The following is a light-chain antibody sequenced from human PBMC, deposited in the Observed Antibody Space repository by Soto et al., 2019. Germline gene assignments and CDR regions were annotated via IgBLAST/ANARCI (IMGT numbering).Light chain of an antibody. CDR3: CSYTSISTLV. CDR1: NSDVGGYNY. J-gene: IGLJ1*01. CDR2: DVT. V-gene: IGLV2-14*03. Sequence: QSVLTQPASVSGSPGQSITMSCTGTNSDVGGYNYVSWYQQHPGKAPKLIIYDVTNRPSGVSDRFSGSKSGNTASLTISGLQAEDGADYYCCSYTSISTLVFGSGTKLTVL.